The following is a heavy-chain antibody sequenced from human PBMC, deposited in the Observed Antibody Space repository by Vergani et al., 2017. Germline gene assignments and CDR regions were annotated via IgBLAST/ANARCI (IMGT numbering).Heavy chain of an antibody. J-gene: IGHJ3*01. D-gene: IGHD5-12*01. CDR1: GITFWKFG. V-gene: IGHV3-9*01. CDR2: ISWNSGAV. CDR3: TKGSVYYHDSAGHGYDPYTGFDL. Sequence: EVDLVESGGGLAQPGGSLRLSCEASGITFWKFGMHWVRQGPGKGLEWVSGISWNSGAVDYADSVRGRFTISWDNAKNSLFLEMNSLRFEDTAVYFCTKGSVYYHDSAGHGYDPYTGFDLWGQGTLVTVSS.